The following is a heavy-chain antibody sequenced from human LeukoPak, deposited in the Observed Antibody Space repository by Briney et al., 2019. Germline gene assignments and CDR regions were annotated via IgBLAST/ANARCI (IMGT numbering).Heavy chain of an antibody. V-gene: IGHV3-11*01. CDR2: ISSSGSTI. J-gene: IGHJ4*02. D-gene: IGHD3-3*01. CDR1: GFTFSDYY. Sequence: GGSLRLSCAASGFTFSDYYMSWIRQAPGKGLEWVSYISSSGSTIYYADSVKGRFTISRDNAKNSLYLQVNSLRAEDTAVYYCASHDFWSGYYTKNYFDYWGQGTLVTVSS. CDR3: ASHDFWSGYYTKNYFDY.